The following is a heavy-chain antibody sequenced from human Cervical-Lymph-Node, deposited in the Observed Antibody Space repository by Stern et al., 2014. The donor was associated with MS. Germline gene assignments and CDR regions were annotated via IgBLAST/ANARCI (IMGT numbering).Heavy chain of an antibody. CDR2: LSWNDEK. CDR1: GFSLSPSGVG. J-gene: IGHJ4*02. V-gene: IGHV2-5*01. D-gene: IGHD3-22*01. Sequence: ESGPTLVKPTQTLTLTCTFSGFSLSPSGVGVGWIRQPPGTALEGLGLLSWNDEKRYNASLQSRLTTTKDTSKNQVVLTMTNMDPVDTATYYCARLTYYYDSSGYVPLDYWGQGTLVTVSS. CDR3: ARLTYYYDSSGYVPLDY.